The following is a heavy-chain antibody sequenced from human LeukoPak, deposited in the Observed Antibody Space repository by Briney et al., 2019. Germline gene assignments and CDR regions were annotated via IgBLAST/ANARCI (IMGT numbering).Heavy chain of an antibody. CDR1: GGSFSGYY. V-gene: IGHV4-34*01. J-gene: IGHJ6*03. D-gene: IGHD1-1*01. CDR2: INHSGST. CDR3: ARGLLEPDYYYYYMDV. Sequence: SETLSLTCAVYGGSFSGYYWSWIRQPPGKGLEWIGKINHSGSTNYNPSLKSRVTISVDTSKNQFSLKLSSVTAADTAVYYCARGLLEPDYYYYYMDVWGKGTTVSVSS.